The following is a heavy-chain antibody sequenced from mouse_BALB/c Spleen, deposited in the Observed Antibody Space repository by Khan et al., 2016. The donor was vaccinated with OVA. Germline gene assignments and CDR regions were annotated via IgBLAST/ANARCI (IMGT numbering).Heavy chain of an antibody. CDR1: GYSFTGYF. Sequence: EVQLQESGPELVKPGASVKISCKASGYSFTGYFMNWVMQSHGKSLEWIGRINPHIGETLYSQKFKDKATLTVDESSSTAHMELRRLASEDSAVYYCTRIYRSDFDYWGQGTTLTVSS. J-gene: IGHJ2*01. D-gene: IGHD1-1*01. CDR3: TRIYRSDFDY. V-gene: IGHV1-20*02. CDR2: INPHIGET.